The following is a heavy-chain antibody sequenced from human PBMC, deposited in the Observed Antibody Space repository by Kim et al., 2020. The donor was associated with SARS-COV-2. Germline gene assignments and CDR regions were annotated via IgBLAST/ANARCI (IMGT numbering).Heavy chain of an antibody. J-gene: IGHJ4*02. CDR1: GYTFVNYN. V-gene: IGHV1-18*01. Sequence: ASVKVSCKTSGYTFVNYNITWVRQAPGQGLEWMGRISISNGKTNYTQKFQGRITLTDDKSTNTAFLQLNSLTSDDTAVYYCARDQGLLPPRYWGQGTLV. CDR2: ISISNGKT. CDR3: ARDQGLLPPRY. D-gene: IGHD2-15*01.